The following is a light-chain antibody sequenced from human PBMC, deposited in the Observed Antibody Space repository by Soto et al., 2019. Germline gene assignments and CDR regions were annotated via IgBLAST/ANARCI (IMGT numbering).Light chain of an antibody. Sequence: QSALTQPASVSGSPGQSITISCTGTSSDVGSYNLVSWYQHHPGKAPKLMIYEGSKRPSGVSNRFSGSKSGNTASLTISGLQAEDEADYYCSSYAGTSTVVFGGGTKVTVL. V-gene: IGLV2-23*01. CDR3: SSYAGTSTVV. CDR1: SSDVGSYNL. J-gene: IGLJ2*01. CDR2: EGS.